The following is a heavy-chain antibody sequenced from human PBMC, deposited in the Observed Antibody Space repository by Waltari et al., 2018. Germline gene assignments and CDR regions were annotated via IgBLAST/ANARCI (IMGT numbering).Heavy chain of an antibody. V-gene: IGHV4-4*07. CDR2: IYPSGTI. CDR1: GGSTSSYY. Sequence: QVQLQESGPGLVKPSETLSLTCTVSGGSTSSYYWSWIRQPAGRGLEWIGRIYPSGTINYNPSLRSRVTMSVDTSKNQFSLKLTSVTAADTAVYYCARVAGSTSFTRYIDVWGKGTTVTISS. D-gene: IGHD6-6*01. CDR3: ARVAGSTSFTRYIDV. J-gene: IGHJ6*03.